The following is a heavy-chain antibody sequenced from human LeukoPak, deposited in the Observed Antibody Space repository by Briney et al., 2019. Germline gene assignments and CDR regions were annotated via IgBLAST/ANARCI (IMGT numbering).Heavy chain of an antibody. D-gene: IGHD3-3*01. J-gene: IGHJ4*02. V-gene: IGHV3-33*06. CDR2: IWYDGSNK. Sequence: PGRSLRLSCAASGFTFSSYGMHWVRQAPGKGLEWVAVIWYDGSNKYYADSVKGRFTISRDNSKNILYLQMNSLRAEDTAVYYCAKDPNPLYDFWSGYKWGQGTLVTVSS. CDR1: GFTFSSYG. CDR3: AKDPNPLYDFWSGYK.